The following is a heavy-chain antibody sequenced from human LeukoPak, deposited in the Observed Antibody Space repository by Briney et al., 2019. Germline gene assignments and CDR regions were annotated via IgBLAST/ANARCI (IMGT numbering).Heavy chain of an antibody. D-gene: IGHD6-13*01. CDR3: ARDLIIAAAGKGDYFDY. CDR1: GFTFSSYW. V-gene: IGHV3-7*01. Sequence: GGSLRLSCAASGFTFSSYWMSWVRQAPGKGLEWVANIKQDGSEKYYVDSVKGRFTISRDNAKNSLYLQMNSLRAEDTAVYYCARDLIIAAAGKGDYFDYWGRGTLVTVSS. J-gene: IGHJ4*02. CDR2: IKQDGSEK.